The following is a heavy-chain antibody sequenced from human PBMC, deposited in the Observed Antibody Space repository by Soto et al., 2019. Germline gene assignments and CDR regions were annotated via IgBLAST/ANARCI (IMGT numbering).Heavy chain of an antibody. CDR3: ARSRGLYCSSTSCPATDWFDP. CDR1: VGTFSSYA. J-gene: IGHJ5*02. V-gene: IGHV1-69*06. Sequence: GASVKVSCKAYVGTFSSYAISWVREAPGQGLEWMGGIIPIFGTANYAQKFQGRVTITADKSTSTAYMELSSLRSEDTAVYYCARSRGLYCSSTSCPATDWFDPWGQGTLVTVSS. D-gene: IGHD2-2*01. CDR2: IIPIFGTA.